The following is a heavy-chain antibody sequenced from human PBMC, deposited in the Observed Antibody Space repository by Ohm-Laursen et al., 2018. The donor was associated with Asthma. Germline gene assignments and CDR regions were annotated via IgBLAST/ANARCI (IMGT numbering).Heavy chain of an antibody. D-gene: IGHD5-12*01. CDR1: GFTFSSYA. CDR2: ISYDGSNK. CDR3: ARSVDIVAMKPDYYYGMDV. Sequence: SLRLSCSASGFTFSSYAMHWVRQAPGKGLEWVAVISYDGSNKYYADSVKGRFTISRDNSKNTLYLQMNSLRAEDTAVYYCARSVDIVAMKPDYYYGMDVWGQGTTVTVSS. J-gene: IGHJ6*02. V-gene: IGHV3-30-3*01.